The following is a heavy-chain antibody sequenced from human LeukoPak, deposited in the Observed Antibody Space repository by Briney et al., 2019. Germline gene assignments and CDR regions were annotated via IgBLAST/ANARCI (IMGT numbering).Heavy chain of an antibody. CDR1: GFTFSSYS. V-gene: IGHV3-48*01. CDR3: ARARWQQLKPFDY. Sequence: PGGSLRLSCAASGFTFSSYSMNWVRQAPGKGLEWVSYISSSSSTIYYADSVKGRFTISRDNAKNSLYLQMNSLRAEDTAVYYCARARWQQLKPFDYWGQGTLVTVSS. CDR2: ISSSSSTI. D-gene: IGHD6-13*01. J-gene: IGHJ4*02.